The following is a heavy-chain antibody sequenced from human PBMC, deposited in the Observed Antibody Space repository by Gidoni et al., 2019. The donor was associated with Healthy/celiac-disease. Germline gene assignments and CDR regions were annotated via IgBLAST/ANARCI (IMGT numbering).Heavy chain of an antibody. D-gene: IGHD3-10*01. J-gene: IGHJ4*02. CDR3: ARDYYGSGSYYTPGDY. V-gene: IGHV3-30*04. CDR1: GFTFSSYA. Sequence: QVQLVESGGGVVQPGRSLRLSCAASGFTFSSYAMHWVRQAPGKGLEWVAVISYDGSNKYYADSVKGRFTISRDNSKNTLYLQMNSLRAEDTAVYYCARDYYGSGSYYTPGDYWGQGTLVTVSS. CDR2: ISYDGSNK.